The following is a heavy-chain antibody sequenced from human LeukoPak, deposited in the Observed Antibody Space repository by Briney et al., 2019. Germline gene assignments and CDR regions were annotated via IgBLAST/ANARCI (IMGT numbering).Heavy chain of an antibody. CDR2: SRNKADSYTA. CDR3: ATSSWYRLAF. D-gene: IGHD6-13*01. V-gene: IGHV3-72*01. CDR1: GFTFSDSF. Sequence: GGSLRLSCAASGFTFSDSFMSWVRQAPGKGLEWVGRSRNKADSYTAEYAASVKGRFTISRDESKNSLYLQISSLETEDAAVYYCATSSWYRLAFWGQGSLVTVSS. J-gene: IGHJ4*02.